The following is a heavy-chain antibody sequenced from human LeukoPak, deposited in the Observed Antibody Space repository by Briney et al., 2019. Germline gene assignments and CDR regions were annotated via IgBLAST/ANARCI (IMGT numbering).Heavy chain of an antibody. CDR1: GYSISSGYY. J-gene: IGHJ2*01. D-gene: IGHD3-22*01. CDR2: IYHSGST. CDR3: ARVGGLNYDSSGYSWYFDL. Sequence: SETLSLTCTVSGYSISSGYYWGWIRQPPGKGLEWIGSIYHSGSTYYNPSLKSRVTISVDTSKNQFSLKLSSVTAADTAVYYCARVGGLNYDSSGYSWYFDLWGRGTLVTVSS. V-gene: IGHV4-38-2*02.